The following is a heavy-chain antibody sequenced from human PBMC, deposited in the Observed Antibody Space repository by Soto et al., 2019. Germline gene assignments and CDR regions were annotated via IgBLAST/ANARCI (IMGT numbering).Heavy chain of an antibody. Sequence: SETLSLTCTVSGGSISSYYWSWIRQPPGKGLEWIGYIYYSGSTNYNPSLKSRVTISVDTSKNQFSLKLSSVTAADTAVYYCASEYCSGGSCYFDYWGQGTLVTVSS. CDR3: ASEYCSGGSCYFDY. J-gene: IGHJ4*02. D-gene: IGHD2-15*01. CDR2: IYYSGST. V-gene: IGHV4-59*01. CDR1: GGSISSYY.